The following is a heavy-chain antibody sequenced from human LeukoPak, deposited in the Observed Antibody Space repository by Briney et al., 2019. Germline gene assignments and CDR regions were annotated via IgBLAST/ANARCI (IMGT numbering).Heavy chain of an antibody. CDR3: AREGVGYYYDSSGCLDY. D-gene: IGHD3-22*01. V-gene: IGHV3-23*01. CDR2: ITGSGGST. CDR1: GLTFSNYG. Sequence: GGSLRLSCAASGLTFSNYGLSWVRQAPGKGLEWVSGITGSGGSTYYADSVKGRFTISRDNAKNSLYLQMNSLRAEDTAVYYCAREGVGYYYDSSGCLDYWGQGTLVTVSS. J-gene: IGHJ4*02.